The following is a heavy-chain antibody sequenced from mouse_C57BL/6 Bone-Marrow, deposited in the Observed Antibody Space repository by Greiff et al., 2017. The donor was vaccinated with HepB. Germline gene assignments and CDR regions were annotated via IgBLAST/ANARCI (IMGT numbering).Heavy chain of an antibody. Sequence: EVQVVESGGGLVKPGGSLKLSCAASGFTFSSYAMSWVRQTPEKRLEWVATISDGGSYTYYPDNVKGRFTISRDNAKNNLYLQMSHLKSEDTAMYYCAAYYSNLRFFAYWGQGTLVTVSA. D-gene: IGHD2-5*01. CDR2: ISDGGSYT. V-gene: IGHV5-4*01. CDR3: AAYYSNLRFFAY. CDR1: GFTFSSYA. J-gene: IGHJ3*01.